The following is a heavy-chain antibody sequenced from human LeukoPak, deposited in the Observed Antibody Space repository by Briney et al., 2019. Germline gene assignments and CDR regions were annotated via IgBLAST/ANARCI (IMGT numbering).Heavy chain of an antibody. CDR2: ISGSGGST. J-gene: IGHJ4*02. V-gene: IGHV3-23*01. CDR1: GFTFSSYA. CDR3: AKLCHGYNYGCFGR. D-gene: IGHD5-18*01. Sequence: AGGSLRLSCEASGFTFSSYAMSGVRQAPGKGLAGVSTISGSGGSTYYADSVKGRFTISRDNSKNTLYLQMNSLRAEDTAVYYCAKLCHGYNYGCFGRWGQGTLVTVSS.